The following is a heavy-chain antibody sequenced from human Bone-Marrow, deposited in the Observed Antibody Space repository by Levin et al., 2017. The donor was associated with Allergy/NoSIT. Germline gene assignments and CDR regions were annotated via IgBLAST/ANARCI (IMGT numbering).Heavy chain of an antibody. CDR1: GFSVTTSTVG. J-gene: IGHJ4*02. CDR3: AHSLSGYDSYDY. Sequence: PSQTLSLPCTFSGFSVTTSTVGVGWIRQPPGKALEWLAVIYGDDDKRYSPSLKTRLTITKDSSKKQVVLTMTNVDPVDTATYHCAHSLSGYDSYDYWGPGTRVTVSS. D-gene: IGHD5-12*01. V-gene: IGHV2-5*02. CDR2: IYGDDDK.